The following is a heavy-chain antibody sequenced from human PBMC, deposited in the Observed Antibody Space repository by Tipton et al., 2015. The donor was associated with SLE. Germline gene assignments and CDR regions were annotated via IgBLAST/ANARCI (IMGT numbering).Heavy chain of an antibody. J-gene: IGHJ4*02. Sequence: TLSLTCTVSGGSINSDDYHWSWIRQPAGKGLEWIGRIYSSGSTNYNPSLKSRVTISVDTSKNQFSLKLSSVTAADTAVYYCARGILEPGDYWGQGTLVTVSS. CDR2: IYSSGST. CDR1: GGSINSDDYH. D-gene: IGHD1-1*01. V-gene: IGHV4-61*02. CDR3: ARGILEPGDY.